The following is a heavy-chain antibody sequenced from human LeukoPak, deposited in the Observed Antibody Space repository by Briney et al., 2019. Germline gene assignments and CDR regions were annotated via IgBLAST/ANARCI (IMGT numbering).Heavy chain of an antibody. CDR3: ARSAAGYFDH. V-gene: IGHV1-46*01. Sequence: ASVTLSCKASGSTFTSYGISWVRQAPGQGLEWMGLINPVGGGTKYAQKFQARVTMTRDTSTSTVYMELSSLRSEDTAVYYCARSAAGYFDHWGQGNLVTVSS. D-gene: IGHD6-25*01. CDR1: GSTFTSYG. CDR2: INPVGGGT. J-gene: IGHJ4*02.